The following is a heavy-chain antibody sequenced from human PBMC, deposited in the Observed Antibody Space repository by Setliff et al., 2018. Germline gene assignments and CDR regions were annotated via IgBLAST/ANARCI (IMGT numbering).Heavy chain of an antibody. D-gene: IGHD6-25*01. V-gene: IGHV5-51*01. J-gene: IGHJ4*02. Sequence: GESLKISCKGSGYSFTSYWIGWVRQMPGKGLEWMGIIYPGDSDTRYSPSFEGQVTISADKSISTAYLQWSSLQASDTAMYYCARRADGYNDFFDSWGQGTLVTVSS. CDR3: ARRADGYNDFFDS. CDR2: IYPGDSDT. CDR1: GYSFTSYW.